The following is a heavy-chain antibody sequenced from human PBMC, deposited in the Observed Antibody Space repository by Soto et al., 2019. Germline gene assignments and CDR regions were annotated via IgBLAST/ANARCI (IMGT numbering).Heavy chain of an antibody. CDR3: ARSYSNRRYYYYYMDV. V-gene: IGHV4-59*01. J-gene: IGHJ6*03. CDR1: GGSISSYY. CDR2: IYYSGST. D-gene: IGHD4-4*01. Sequence: PSETLSLTCTVSGGSISSYYWSWIRQPPGKGLEWIGYIYYSGSTNYNPSLKSRVTISVDTSKNQFSLKLSSVTAADTAVYYCARSYSNRRYYYYYMDVWGKGTTVTVSS.